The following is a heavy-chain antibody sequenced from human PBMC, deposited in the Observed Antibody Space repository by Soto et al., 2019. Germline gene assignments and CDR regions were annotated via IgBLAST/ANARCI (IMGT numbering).Heavy chain of an antibody. Sequence: QVQLVQSGAEVKKPGSSVKVSCKASGGTFSSYAISWVRQAPGQGREWMGGIIPIFGTANYAQKFQGRVTIPADESTSTAYMELSSLRSEDTAVYYCARAGCSSTSCSRLADNWFDPWGQGTLVTVSS. V-gene: IGHV1-69*01. CDR3: ARAGCSSTSCSRLADNWFDP. D-gene: IGHD2-2*01. CDR1: GGTFSSYA. CDR2: IIPIFGTA. J-gene: IGHJ5*02.